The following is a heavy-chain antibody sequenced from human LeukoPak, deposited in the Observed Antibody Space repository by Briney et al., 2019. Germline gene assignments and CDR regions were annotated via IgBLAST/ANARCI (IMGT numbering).Heavy chain of an antibody. CDR3: ARTHNYGYDH. CDR1: GFTFSTYW. J-gene: IGHJ5*02. D-gene: IGHD5-24*01. V-gene: IGHV3-7*01. Sequence: GGSLRLSCAASGFTFSTYWMTWVRQAPGKGLEWVANIKQDGSEKKYEDSVKGRFTISRDNADNSLFLQMNSLRAEDTAVYYCARTHNYGYDHWGQGTLVTGSS. CDR2: IKQDGSEK.